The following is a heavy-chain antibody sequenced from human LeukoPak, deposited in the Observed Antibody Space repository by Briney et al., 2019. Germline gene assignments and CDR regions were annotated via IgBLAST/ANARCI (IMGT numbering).Heavy chain of an antibody. CDR1: GFTFGDYA. Sequence: GGSLRLSCTASGFTFGDYAMSWFRQAPGKGLEWVGFIRSKAYGGTTEYAASVKGRFTISRDDSKSIAYLQMNSLKTEDTAVYYCTRGRRGWDPPLADYWGQGTLVTVSS. CDR3: TRGRRGWDPPLADY. D-gene: IGHD1-26*01. CDR2: IRSKAYGGTT. J-gene: IGHJ4*02. V-gene: IGHV3-49*03.